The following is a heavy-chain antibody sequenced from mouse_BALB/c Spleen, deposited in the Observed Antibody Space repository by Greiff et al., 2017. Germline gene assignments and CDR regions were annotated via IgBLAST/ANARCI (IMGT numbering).Heavy chain of an antibody. CDR2: ISSGGST. CDR3: ARGLLQRFAY. J-gene: IGHJ3*01. V-gene: IGHV5-6-5*01. Sequence: EVQLVESGGGLVKPGGSLKLSCAASGFTFSSYAMSWVRQTPEKRLEWVASISSGGSTYYPDSVKGRFTISRDNARNILYLQMSSLRSEDTAMYYCARGLLQRFAYWGQGTLVTVSA. D-gene: IGHD2-10*01. CDR1: GFTFSSYA.